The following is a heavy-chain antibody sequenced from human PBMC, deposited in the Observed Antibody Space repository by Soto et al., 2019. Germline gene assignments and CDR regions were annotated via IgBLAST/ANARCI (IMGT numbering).Heavy chain of an antibody. CDR3: ARNGWGDI. CDR2: INHSGGST. V-gene: IGHV1-46*01. CDR1: GYTFTRYY. D-gene: IGHD6-19*01. J-gene: IGHJ3*02. Sequence: QVQLVQSGAEVKKPGASVKVSCKASGYTFTRYYMHWVRQAPGQGLEWMGMINHSGGSTSSAQKFQVRVTVTRDKSTSTVYMELSSLRTEDTAVYFCARNGWGDIWRQGTMVTVSS.